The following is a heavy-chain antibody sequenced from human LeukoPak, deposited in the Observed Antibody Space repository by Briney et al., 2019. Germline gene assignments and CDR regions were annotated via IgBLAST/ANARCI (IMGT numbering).Heavy chain of an antibody. CDR1: GGSISNYY. Sequence: SETLSLTCTVSGGSISNYYWSWIRQPAGKGLEWIGRVYSSGSTNYNPSLKSRVTMSGDTSKNQFSLKLSSVTAADTAVYYCARHYCGGDCYSRWYFDLWGRGTLVTVSS. CDR2: VYSSGST. D-gene: IGHD2-21*02. CDR3: ARHYCGGDCYSRWYFDL. J-gene: IGHJ2*01. V-gene: IGHV4-4*07.